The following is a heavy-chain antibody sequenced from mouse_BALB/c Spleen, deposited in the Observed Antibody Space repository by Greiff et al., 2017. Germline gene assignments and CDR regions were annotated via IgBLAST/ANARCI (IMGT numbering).Heavy chain of an antibody. J-gene: IGHJ3*01. D-gene: IGHD3-1*01. CDR2: ISSGSSTI. Sequence: EVKVVESGGGLVQPGGSRKLSCAASGFTFSSFGMHWVRQAPEKGLEWVAYISSGSSTIYYADTVKGRFTISRDNPKNTLFLQMTSLRSEDTAMYYCARGQLGLGFAYWGQGTLVTVSA. V-gene: IGHV5-17*02. CDR1: GFTFSSFG. CDR3: ARGQLGLGFAY.